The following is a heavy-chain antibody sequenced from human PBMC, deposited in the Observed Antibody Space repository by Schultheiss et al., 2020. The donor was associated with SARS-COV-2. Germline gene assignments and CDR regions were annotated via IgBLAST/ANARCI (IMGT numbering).Heavy chain of an antibody. Sequence: SETLSLTCAVYGGPFSGYYWSWIRQPPGKGLEWIGEINHSGSTNYNPSLKSRVTISVDTSKNQFSLKLSSVTAADTAVYYCARARGLVRWFDPWGQGTLVTVSS. D-gene: IGHD6-19*01. CDR1: GGPFSGYY. V-gene: IGHV4-34*01. J-gene: IGHJ5*02. CDR3: ARARGLVRWFDP. CDR2: INHSGST.